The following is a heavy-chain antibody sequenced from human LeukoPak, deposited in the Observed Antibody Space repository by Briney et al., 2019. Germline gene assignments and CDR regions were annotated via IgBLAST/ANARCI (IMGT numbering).Heavy chain of an antibody. V-gene: IGHV4-39*01. D-gene: IGHD6-6*01. CDR1: GGSISSSSYY. J-gene: IGHJ3*02. Sequence: SETLSLTCTVSGGSISSSSYYWGWIRQPPGKGLEWIGSIYYSGSTYYNPSLKSRVTISVDTSKNQFSLKLSSVTAADTAVYYCARQRTTKHSSSEAFDIWGQGTMVTVSS. CDR2: IYYSGST. CDR3: ARQRTTKHSSSEAFDI.